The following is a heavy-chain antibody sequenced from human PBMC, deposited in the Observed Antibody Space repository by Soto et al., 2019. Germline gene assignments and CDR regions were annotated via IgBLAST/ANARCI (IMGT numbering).Heavy chain of an antibody. CDR3: ARGGSGIRCAFDV. V-gene: IGHV3-30*03. J-gene: IGHJ3*01. D-gene: IGHD3-16*01. CDR2: ISFNGLSQ. CDR1: GFTFSSFA. Sequence: QELLLESGGGVVQPGKSLRLSCAASGFTFSSFAMLWVRQAPGKGLEWVSVISFNGLSQFYPDSIRGRFTISRDNSKNTLYLQLDGLRADDTGVYYCARGGSGIRCAFDVWGQGTEVSVS.